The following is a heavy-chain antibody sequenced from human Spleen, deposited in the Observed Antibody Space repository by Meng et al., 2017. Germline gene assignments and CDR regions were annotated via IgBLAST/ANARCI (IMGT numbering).Heavy chain of an antibody. CDR3: LRGWGGSV. D-gene: IGHD3-10*01. V-gene: IGHV4-4*02. CDR2: IYQSGST. Sequence: QVQLHESGPRLVKPSRPLSLTCSVSVGSISSSNWWGWVRQPPGKGLEWIGEIYQSGSTNYNPSLKSRVTISIDKSKYQCCLKLTSVTAADTAVYHCLRGWGGSVWGQGTLVTVSS. J-gene: IGHJ1*01. CDR1: VGSISSSNW.